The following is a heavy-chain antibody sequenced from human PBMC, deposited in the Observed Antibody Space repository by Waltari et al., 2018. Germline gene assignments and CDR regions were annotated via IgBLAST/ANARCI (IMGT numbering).Heavy chain of an antibody. D-gene: IGHD3-3*01. V-gene: IGHV1-69*14. CDR1: GGTLSSYA. CDR2: IIPIFGTA. J-gene: IGHJ3*02. Sequence: QVQLVQSGAEVKKPGSSVKVSCKASGGTLSSYAISWVRQAPGQGLEWMGGIIPIFGTANYAQKFQGRVTITADKSTSTAYMELSSLRSEDTAVYYCARDKRRFLPRPNAFDIWGQGTMVTVSS. CDR3: ARDKRRFLPRPNAFDI.